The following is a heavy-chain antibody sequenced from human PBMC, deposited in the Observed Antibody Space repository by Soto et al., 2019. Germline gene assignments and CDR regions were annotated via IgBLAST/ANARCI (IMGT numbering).Heavy chain of an antibody. CDR2: ISGSGGRT. Sequence: PGGSLRLSCAASGFTFSSYGMSWVRQAPGKGLEWVSSISGSGGRTFYADSVKGRFTISRDNSKNSLYLQMNSLRADDTAVYYCAKDPHPSTTWYYFEYWGQGTLVTVSS. J-gene: IGHJ4*02. CDR3: AKDPHPSTTWYYFEY. CDR1: GFTFSSYG. V-gene: IGHV3-23*01. D-gene: IGHD6-13*01.